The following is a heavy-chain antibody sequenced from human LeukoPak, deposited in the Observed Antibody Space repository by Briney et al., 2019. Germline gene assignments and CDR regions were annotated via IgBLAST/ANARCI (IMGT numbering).Heavy chain of an antibody. CDR2: INSDGSWT. CDR1: GNYW. CDR3: VSFYEAY. V-gene: IGHV3-74*01. D-gene: IGHD3-22*01. Sequence: GGSLRLSCAASGNYWMHWVRQAPGKGLVWVSHINSDGSWTSYADSVKGRFTISKGNAKNTVYLQMNNLRAEDTVVYYCVSFYEAYWGRGTLVTVSS. J-gene: IGHJ4*02.